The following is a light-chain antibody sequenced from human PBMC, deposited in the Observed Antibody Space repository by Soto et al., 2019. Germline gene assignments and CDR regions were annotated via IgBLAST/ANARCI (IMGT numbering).Light chain of an antibody. J-gene: IGLJ1*01. V-gene: IGLV1-44*01. CDR3: AAWDDSQNGVDV. Sequence: QSVLTQPPSASGSPGQRVTISCSGSSCDIGSNTVNWYQQLPGTAPNLLMYSNIRRPSGVPDQFSGSKSGTSASLAISGLQSEDEADYYCAAWDDSQNGVDVFGTGTKVTVL. CDR1: SCDIGSNT. CDR2: SNI.